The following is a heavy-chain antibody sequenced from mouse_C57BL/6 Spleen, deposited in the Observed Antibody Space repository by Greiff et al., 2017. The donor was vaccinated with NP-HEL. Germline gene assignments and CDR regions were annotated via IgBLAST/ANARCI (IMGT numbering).Heavy chain of an antibody. CDR3: ARQGNGNAMDY. Sequence: DVMLVESGGDLVKPGGSLKLSCAASGFTFSSYGMSWVRQTPDKRLEWVATISSGGSYTYYPDSVKGRFTISRDNAKNTLYLQMSSLKSEDTAMYYCARQGNGNAMDYWGQGTSVTVSS. CDR1: GFTFSSYG. J-gene: IGHJ4*01. D-gene: IGHD2-1*01. V-gene: IGHV5-6*02. CDR2: ISSGGSYT.